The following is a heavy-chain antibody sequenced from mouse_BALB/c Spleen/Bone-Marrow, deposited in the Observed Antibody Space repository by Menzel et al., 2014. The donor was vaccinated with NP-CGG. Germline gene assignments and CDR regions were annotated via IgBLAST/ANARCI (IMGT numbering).Heavy chain of an antibody. CDR1: GYTFTSYW. V-gene: IGHV1-69*02. J-gene: IGHJ1*01. CDR3: TRNYGNSYDCYSGV. CDR2: IYPSDNYT. D-gene: IGHD1-1*01. Sequence: VQVVESGAELVRPGASVKLSCKASGYTFTSYWINWVKQRPGQGLEWIGNIYPSDNYTNYNQKFKDKATLTADKSSSQASMQLSSTTSEDSAVNYCTRNYGNSYDCYSGVWGAGPTLTVSS.